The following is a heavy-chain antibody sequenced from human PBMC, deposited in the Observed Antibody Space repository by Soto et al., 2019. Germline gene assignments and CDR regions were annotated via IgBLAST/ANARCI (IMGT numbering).Heavy chain of an antibody. Sequence: EVQLVNSGGGLVQPGGSLRLSCVASGFTFTSYDMNWVRQAPGKGLEWVSYISSGPVTTNYADAVKGRFTLSRDNDKSSRYLQLTRLRDDDTAVYYWARGGAARPDYWGQGTLVIVSS. CDR3: ARGGAARPDY. D-gene: IGHD2-15*01. CDR2: ISSGPVTT. V-gene: IGHV3-48*02. J-gene: IGHJ4*02. CDR1: GFTFTSYD.